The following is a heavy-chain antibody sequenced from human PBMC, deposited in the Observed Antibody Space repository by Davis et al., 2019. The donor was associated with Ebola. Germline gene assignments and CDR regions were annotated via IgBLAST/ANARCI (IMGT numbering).Heavy chain of an antibody. D-gene: IGHD6-19*01. CDR3: ARDRYSSGFFDP. V-gene: IGHV3-74*01. CDR1: GFTFSSYW. Sequence: GESLKISCATSGFTFSSYWMHWVRQVPGKGLVWVSRIDPDGSITTYADSVKGRFTISRDNAKNSLYLQMNSLRAEDTAVYYCARDRYSSGFFDPWGQGTLVTVSS. CDR2: IDPDGSIT. J-gene: IGHJ5*02.